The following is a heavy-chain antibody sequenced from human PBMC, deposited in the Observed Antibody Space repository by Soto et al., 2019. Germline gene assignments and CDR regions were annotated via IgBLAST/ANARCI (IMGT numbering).Heavy chain of an antibody. CDR1: GFTFSSYG. V-gene: IGHV3-33*01. D-gene: IGHD3-9*01. CDR3: ERDFRYDILPINWFDT. CDR2: IWYDGSNK. J-gene: IGHJ5*02. Sequence: PGGSLRLSCAASGFTFSSYGMHWVRQAPGKGLEWVAVIWYDGSNKYYADSVKGRFTISRDNSKNTLYLQMNSLRAEDTAVYYCERDFRYDILPINWFDTWGQGT.